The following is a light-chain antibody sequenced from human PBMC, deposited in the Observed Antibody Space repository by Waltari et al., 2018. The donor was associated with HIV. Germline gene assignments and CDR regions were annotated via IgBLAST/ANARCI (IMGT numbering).Light chain of an antibody. CDR3: QQSYSMPPT. CDR2: AAS. Sequence: DIQMTQSPSSLSASVGDRVAITCRASQTIGIYLNWYQQKPGKAPNLLIYAASRLQSGVPSRFRGSGSETDFTLTISSLQPEYFATYYCQQSYSMPPTFGGGTKVHIK. J-gene: IGKJ4*01. V-gene: IGKV1-39*01. CDR1: QTIGIY.